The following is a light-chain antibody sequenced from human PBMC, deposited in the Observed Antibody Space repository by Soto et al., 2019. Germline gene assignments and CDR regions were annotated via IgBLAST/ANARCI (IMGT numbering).Light chain of an antibody. CDR1: SSDVGAYNY. CDR2: EVS. CDR3: TSYAGTYSFFYV. Sequence: QSVLTQPPSASGSPGQSVTISCTGTSSDVGAYNYVSWYQQLPGKAPKLIIYEVSKRPPGVPDRFSGPKSGNTASLTVSGLQAEDEADYYCTSYAGTYSFFYVFGTGTKVTVL. J-gene: IGLJ1*01. V-gene: IGLV2-8*01.